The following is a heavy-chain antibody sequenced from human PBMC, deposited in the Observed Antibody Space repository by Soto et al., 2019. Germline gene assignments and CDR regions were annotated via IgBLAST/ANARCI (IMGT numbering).Heavy chain of an antibody. CDR1: GGSISSYY. CDR3: ARDSPHHQNNWFDP. J-gene: IGHJ5*02. CDR2: IYYSGST. V-gene: IGHV4-59*01. Sequence: SETLSLTCTVSGGSISSYYWSWIRQPPGKGLEWIGYIYYSGSTNYNPSLKSRVTISVDTSKNQFSLKLSSVTAADTAVYYCARDSPHHQNNWFDPWGQGTLVTVSS.